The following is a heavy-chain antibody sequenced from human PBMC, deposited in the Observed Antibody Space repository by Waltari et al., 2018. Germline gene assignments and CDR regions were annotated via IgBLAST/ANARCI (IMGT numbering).Heavy chain of an antibody. V-gene: IGHV1-2*06. CDR3: ARDRGNWEIDY. CDR2: INPNSGGT. Sequence: QVQLVQSGSEVTKPGASVKVSCKASGYTFTGYALPWGRQGPGQGLEWMGRINPNSGGTNDAQKFQGRVTMTRDTSISTAYMELSRLRSDDTAVYYCARDRGNWEIDYWGQGTLVTVSS. CDR1: GYTFTGYA. D-gene: IGHD7-27*01. J-gene: IGHJ4*02.